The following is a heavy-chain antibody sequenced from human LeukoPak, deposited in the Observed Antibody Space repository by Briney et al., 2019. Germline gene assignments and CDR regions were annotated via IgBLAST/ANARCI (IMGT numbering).Heavy chain of an antibody. D-gene: IGHD5-24*01. CDR1: GGSISTYY. CDR2: IYYNGST. V-gene: IGHV4-59*01. J-gene: IGHJ6*02. CDR3: ARRRDAYRGYYYYHGMDV. Sequence: PSETLSLTCTVSGGSISTYYWSWIRQPPGKGLEWIGYIYYNGSTNYNPSLKSRVTISLDTSKNQFSLKLSSVTAADTAVYYCARRRDAYRGYYYYHGMDVWGQGTTVTVSS.